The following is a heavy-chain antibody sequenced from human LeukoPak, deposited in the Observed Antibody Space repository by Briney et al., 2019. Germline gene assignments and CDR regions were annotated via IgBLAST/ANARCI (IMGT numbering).Heavy chain of an antibody. CDR3: ARDYYDSSGYEAIAFDI. CDR1: GFIFRNFG. CDR2: ISDSGVTT. D-gene: IGHD3-22*01. J-gene: IGHJ3*02. V-gene: IGHV3-23*01. Sequence: GGSLRLSCAASGFIFRNFGMTWVRQVPGKGLEWVSTISDSGVTTHYADSVKGRFTISRDNSKNTLYLQMNSLRAEDTAVYYCARDYYDSSGYEAIAFDIWGQGTMVTVSS.